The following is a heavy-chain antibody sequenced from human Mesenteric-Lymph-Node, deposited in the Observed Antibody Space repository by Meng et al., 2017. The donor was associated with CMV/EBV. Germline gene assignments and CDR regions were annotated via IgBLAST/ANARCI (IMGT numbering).Heavy chain of an antibody. CDR2: ISGTGVTT. Sequence: GESLKISCAASGFTFSSYAMSWVRQVPGKGLEWVSSISGTGVTTYYADSVKGRFTISRDNSKNTLYLQMDSLRAEDTAVYYCARGAAYSGSYWNFDYWGQGTLVTVSS. D-gene: IGHD1-26*01. CDR1: GFTFSSYA. V-gene: IGHV3-23*01. CDR3: ARGAAYSGSYWNFDY. J-gene: IGHJ4*02.